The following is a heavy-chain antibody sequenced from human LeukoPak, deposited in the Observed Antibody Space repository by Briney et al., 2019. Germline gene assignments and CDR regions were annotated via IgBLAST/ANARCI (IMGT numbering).Heavy chain of an antibody. CDR1: GGSFSGYY. Sequence: KPSETQSLTCAVYGGSFSGYYWSWIRQPPGKGLEWIGEINHSGSTNYNPSLKSRVTISVDTSKNQFSLKLSSVTAADTAVYYCARARRRSNWFDPWGQGTLVTVSS. D-gene: IGHD6-6*01. V-gene: IGHV4-34*01. CDR2: INHSGST. J-gene: IGHJ5*02. CDR3: ARARRRSNWFDP.